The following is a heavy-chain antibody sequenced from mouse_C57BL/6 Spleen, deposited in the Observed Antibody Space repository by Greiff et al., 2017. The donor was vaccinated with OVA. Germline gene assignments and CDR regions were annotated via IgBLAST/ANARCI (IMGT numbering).Heavy chain of an antibody. J-gene: IGHJ4*01. CDR1: GFSLTSYG. CDR2: IWSGGST. V-gene: IGHV2-2*01. CDR3: ARTEQGRDYAMDY. Sequence: VQLQQSGPGLVQPSPSLSITCTVSGFSLTSYGVHWVRQSPGKGLEWLGVIWSGGSTDYNAAFISRLSISKDNSKCQVFFKMNSVQADDTAIYYCARTEQGRDYAMDYWGQGTSVTVSS. D-gene: IGHD4-1*01.